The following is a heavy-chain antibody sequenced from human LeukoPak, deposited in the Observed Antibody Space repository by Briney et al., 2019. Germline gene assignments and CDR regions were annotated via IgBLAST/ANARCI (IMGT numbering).Heavy chain of an antibody. J-gene: IGHJ5*02. V-gene: IGHV3-7*01. D-gene: IGHD2-2*01. CDR3: ARERGQSIVVVLAARNYNWFDP. Sequence: GRSLRLSCAASDFTFSEFLISSGREAPGHRLKWLANIKEDGSEKKYVASVKGRFTISRDNAKNSLYLQMNSLRAEDTAVYYCARERGQSIVVVLAARNYNWFDPWGQGTLVTVSS. CDR1: DFTFSEFL. CDR2: IKEDGSEK.